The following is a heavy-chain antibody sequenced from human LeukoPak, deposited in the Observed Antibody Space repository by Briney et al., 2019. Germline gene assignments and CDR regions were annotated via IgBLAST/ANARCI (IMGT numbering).Heavy chain of an antibody. CDR2: IQSRNYGGTT. CDR1: GFTFGDYG. CDR3: TASDHLYCSSISCHFDY. D-gene: IGHD2-2*01. V-gene: IGHV3-49*04. J-gene: IGHJ4*02. Sequence: GGSLRLSCTASGFTFGDYGMSWVRQAPGKGLEWVGFIQSRNYGGTTQHAASVKGRFTISRDDSKSIAYLQMNSLKTEDTAVYYCTASDHLYCSSISCHFDYWGQGTLVTVSS.